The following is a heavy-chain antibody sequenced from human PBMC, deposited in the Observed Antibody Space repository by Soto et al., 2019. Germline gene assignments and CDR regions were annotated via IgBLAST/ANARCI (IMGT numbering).Heavy chain of an antibody. V-gene: IGHV1-46*04. CDR2: IDPSDGTT. J-gene: IGHJ3*02. CDR1: GYAFTTYH. Sequence: ASVKVSCKASGYAFTTYHMHWVRQAPGQGLEWMGMIDPSDGTTTYAQKLQGRVTMTRDTATSTVYMELSRLRSEDTAVYYCARDEVPDVQNDAFDIWGQGTMVTVSS. CDR3: ARDEVPDVQNDAFDI.